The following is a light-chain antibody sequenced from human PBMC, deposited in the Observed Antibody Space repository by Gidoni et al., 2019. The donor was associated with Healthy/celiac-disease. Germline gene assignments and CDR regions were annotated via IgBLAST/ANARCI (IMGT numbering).Light chain of an antibody. J-gene: IGLJ2*01. Sequence: SYELTQPHSVSVSPGQTASITCSGDKLGDKYACWYQQKPGQSPGLVIYQDSKRPSVISERFSGSNSGNTATLTISGTQAMDEADYYCQAWDSSTVVFGGGTKLTVL. CDR2: QDS. CDR1: KLGDKY. V-gene: IGLV3-1*01. CDR3: QAWDSSTVV.